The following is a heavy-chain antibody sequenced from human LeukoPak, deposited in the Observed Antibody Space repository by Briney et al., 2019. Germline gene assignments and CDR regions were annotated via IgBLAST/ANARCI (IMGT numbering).Heavy chain of an antibody. CDR2: IYYSGST. CDR1: GGSISSSSYY. J-gene: IGHJ4*02. V-gene: IGHV4-39*01. D-gene: IGHD6-19*01. Sequence: PSETLSLTCTVSGGSISSSSYYWGWIRQPPGKGLERIGSIYYSGSTYYNPSLKSRVTISVDTSKNQFSLKLSSVTAADTAVYYCARLTYGAVVHWGQGTLVTVSS. CDR3: ARLTYGAVVH.